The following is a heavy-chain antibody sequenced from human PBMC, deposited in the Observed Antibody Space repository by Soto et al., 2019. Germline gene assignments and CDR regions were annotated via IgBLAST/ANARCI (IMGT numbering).Heavy chain of an antibody. D-gene: IGHD6-13*01. J-gene: IGHJ4*02. Sequence: GGSLRLSCAASGFTFSSYWMHWVRQAPGKGLVWVSRINSDGSSTSYADSVKGRFTISRDNAKNTLYLQMNSLRAEDTAVYYCARAGVGSWPIIDFAYWGQGTLVTVSS. V-gene: IGHV3-74*01. CDR2: INSDGSST. CDR3: ARAGVGSWPIIDFAY. CDR1: GFTFSSYW.